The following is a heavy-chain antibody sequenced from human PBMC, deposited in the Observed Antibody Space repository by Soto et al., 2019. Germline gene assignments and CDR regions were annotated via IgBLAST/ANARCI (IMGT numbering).Heavy chain of an antibody. CDR3: ARTYPIHLWLGSAAFDI. J-gene: IGHJ3*02. D-gene: IGHD5-18*01. V-gene: IGHV1-2*02. CDR1: GYTFTGYY. CDR2: INPNSGGT. Sequence: ASVKVSCKASGYTFTGYYMHWVRQAPGQGLEWMGWINPNSGGTNYAQKFQGRVTMTRDTSISTAYMELSRLRSDDTAVYYCARTYPIHLWLGSAAFDIWGQGTMLTVSS.